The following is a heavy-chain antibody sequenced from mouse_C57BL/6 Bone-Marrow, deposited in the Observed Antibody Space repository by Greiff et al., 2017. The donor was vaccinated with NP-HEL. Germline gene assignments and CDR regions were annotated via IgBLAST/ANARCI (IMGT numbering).Heavy chain of an antibody. CDR3: AREKSTLVTTHYAMDY. J-gene: IGHJ4*01. D-gene: IGHD2-1*01. Sequence: DVHLVESGGGLVQPGESLKLSCESTEYEFPSHDMSWVRKTPEKRLELVAAINSDGGSTYYPDTMERRFIISRDNTKKTLYLQLSSLRSEDTALYYCAREKSTLVTTHYAMDYCGQGTSVTVSS. CDR1: EYEFPSHD. CDR2: INSDGGST. V-gene: IGHV5-2*01.